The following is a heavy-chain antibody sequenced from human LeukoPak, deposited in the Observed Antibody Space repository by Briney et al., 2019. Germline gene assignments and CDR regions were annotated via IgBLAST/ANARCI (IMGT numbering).Heavy chain of an antibody. Sequence: SETLSLTCAVYGGSFSDYYWSWIRQPPGKGLEWIGEINHSGSTNYNPSLKSRVTISVDTSKNQFSLKLSSATAADTAVYFCARAYRSSWYANWFDPWGQGTLVTVSS. J-gene: IGHJ5*02. CDR3: ARAYRSSWYANWFDP. CDR2: INHSGST. CDR1: GGSFSDYY. V-gene: IGHV4-34*01. D-gene: IGHD6-13*01.